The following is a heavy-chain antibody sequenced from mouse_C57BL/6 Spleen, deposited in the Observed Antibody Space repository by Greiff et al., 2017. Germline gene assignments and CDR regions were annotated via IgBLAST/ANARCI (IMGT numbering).Heavy chain of an antibody. CDR3: SRVGYNYYGSSFDH. CDR1: GYTFTDHT. J-gene: IGHJ2*01. Sequence: VQLQQSDAELVKPGASVKISCKVSGYTFTDHTIHWMKQRPEQGLEWIGYIYPRDGSTKYNEKFKGKATLTADKSSSTAYMQLNSLTSEDSAVYCFSRVGYNYYGSSFDHWGQGTTLTVSS. D-gene: IGHD1-1*01. V-gene: IGHV1-78*01. CDR2: IYPRDGST.